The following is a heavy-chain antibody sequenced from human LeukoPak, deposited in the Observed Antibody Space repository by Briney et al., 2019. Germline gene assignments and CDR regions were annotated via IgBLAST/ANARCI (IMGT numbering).Heavy chain of an antibody. CDR1: GGSFSSSSYY. J-gene: IGHJ4*02. Sequence: SETLSLTCTVSGGSFSSSSYYRGWLRQPPGKGLKWIGSISYRGNNYHNPSVKSRVIMSVDTSKNQFSLALRSVTAADTAVYYCARSILRYYYNASGYYPYYFDYWGQGMLVTVSS. CDR3: ARSILRYYYNASGYYPYYFDY. CDR2: ISYRGNN. V-gene: IGHV4-39*07. D-gene: IGHD3-22*01.